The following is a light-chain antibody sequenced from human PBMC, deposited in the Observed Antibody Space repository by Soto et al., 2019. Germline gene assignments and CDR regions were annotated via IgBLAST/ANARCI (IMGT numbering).Light chain of an antibody. CDR2: MAS. V-gene: IGKV1-5*03. Sequence: DIQLTQAPSTLSASFGDRPTLTCRASQSVCTWLAWYQQKPGKAPQVLISMASTLESGVPSRFSGSGSGTEFTLTISSLQPDDFATYYCQHYNSYSEAFGQGTKVDIK. CDR3: QHYNSYSEA. CDR1: QSVCTW. J-gene: IGKJ1*01.